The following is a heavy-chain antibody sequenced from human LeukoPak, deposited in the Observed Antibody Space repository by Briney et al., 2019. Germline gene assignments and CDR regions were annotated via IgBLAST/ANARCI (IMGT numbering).Heavy chain of an antibody. Sequence: GGSLRLSCAASGFTFDDYATHWVRQAPGKGLEWVSGISWNSGSIGYADSVKGRFTISRDNAKNSLYLQMNSLRAEDTALYYCAKDIFRYSSSWYGMDVWGQGTTVTVSS. CDR1: GFTFDDYA. J-gene: IGHJ6*02. CDR3: AKDIFRYSSSWYGMDV. CDR2: ISWNSGSI. V-gene: IGHV3-9*01. D-gene: IGHD6-13*01.